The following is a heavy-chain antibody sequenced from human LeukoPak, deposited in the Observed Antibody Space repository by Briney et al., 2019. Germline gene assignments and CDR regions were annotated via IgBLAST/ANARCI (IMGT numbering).Heavy chain of an antibody. CDR1: GGSFSGYY. Sequence: SETLSLTCAVYGGSFSGYYWSWIRQSPVKGLEWIGYIFPSGSAFYNPSLESRVTISLDTSENHFSLTLTSVTAADTAVYYCARRNHYFYYMDVWGKGTTVTVSS. J-gene: IGHJ6*03. CDR2: IFPSGSA. V-gene: IGHV4-4*09. CDR3: ARRNHYFYYMDV.